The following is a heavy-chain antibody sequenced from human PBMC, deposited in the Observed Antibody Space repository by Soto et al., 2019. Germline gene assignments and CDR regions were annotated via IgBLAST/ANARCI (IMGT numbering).Heavy chain of an antibody. CDR2: VYYSGTT. V-gene: IGHV4-30-4*01. Sequence: SETLSLTCTVSGGSIRNGDYYWGWIRQPPGKGLEWIGYVYYSGTTYSHPSLNSRVSISVDTSKNQFSLRLTSVTAADTAVYYCARSGWYGGYRSPVVRRPYYFDSWGQGTLVTVSS. D-gene: IGHD5-12*01. CDR3: ARSGWYGGYRSPVVRRPYYFDS. CDR1: GGSIRNGDYY. J-gene: IGHJ4*02.